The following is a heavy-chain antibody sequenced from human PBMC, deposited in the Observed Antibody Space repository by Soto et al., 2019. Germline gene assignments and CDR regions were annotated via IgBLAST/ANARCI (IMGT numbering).Heavy chain of an antibody. Sequence: ASLKVSWKASGYTFTIYYMHWVGHAPGQGLEWMGIINPSGGSTSYAQKFQGRVTMTRDTSTSTVYMELSSLRSEDTAVYYCARDHGSWYIDYWGQGTLVTVSS. CDR3: ARDHGSWYIDY. CDR1: GYTFTIYY. CDR2: INPSGGST. V-gene: IGHV1-46*01. J-gene: IGHJ4*02. D-gene: IGHD6-13*01.